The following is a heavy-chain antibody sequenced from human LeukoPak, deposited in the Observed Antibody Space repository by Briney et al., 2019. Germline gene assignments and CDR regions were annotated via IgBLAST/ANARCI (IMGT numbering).Heavy chain of an antibody. V-gene: IGHV3-23*01. J-gene: IGHJ4*02. CDR2: VSGSGGST. D-gene: IGHD3-9*01. CDR3: AKSYDILTGWADY. CDR1: GFTFSTYA. Sequence: GGSLRLSCAASGFTFSTYAMSWVRQAPGKGLEWVSAVSGSGGSTYYADSVKGRFTISRDNSKNTLYLQMNSLRAEDTAVYYCAKSYDILTGWADYWGQGTLVTVSS.